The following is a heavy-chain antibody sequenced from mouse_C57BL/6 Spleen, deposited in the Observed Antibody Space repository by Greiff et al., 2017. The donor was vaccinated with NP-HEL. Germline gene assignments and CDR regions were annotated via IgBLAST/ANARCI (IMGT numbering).Heavy chain of an antibody. V-gene: IGHV1-50*01. CDR1: GYTFTSYW. Sequence: VQLQQPGAELVKPGASVKLSCKASGYTFTSYWMQWVKQRPGQGLEWIGEIDPSDSYTNYNQKFKGKATLTVDTSSSTAYMQLSSLTSEDSAVYYCASRTTVGGGAMDYWGQGTSVTGSS. CDR2: IDPSDSYT. J-gene: IGHJ4*01. CDR3: ASRTTVGGGAMDY. D-gene: IGHD1-1*01.